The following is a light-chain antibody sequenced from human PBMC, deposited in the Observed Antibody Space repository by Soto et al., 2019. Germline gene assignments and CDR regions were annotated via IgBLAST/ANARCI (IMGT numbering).Light chain of an antibody. CDR1: QSVSSSY. V-gene: IGKV3-20*01. CDR2: GAS. CDR3: QQYGSSRT. J-gene: IGKJ1*01. Sequence: EIVLTQSPGTLSLSPGERATLSCRASQSVSSSYLAWYQQKPGQAPRLLHYGASSRATGIPDRFSGSGSGTDFTLTISRLEPDDFAVYYCQQYGSSRTFGQGTKVEIK.